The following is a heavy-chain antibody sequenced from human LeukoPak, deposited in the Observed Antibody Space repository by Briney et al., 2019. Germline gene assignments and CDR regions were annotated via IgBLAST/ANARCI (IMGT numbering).Heavy chain of an antibody. V-gene: IGHV4-34*01. CDR3: ARGRSGWGFDY. J-gene: IGHJ4*02. CDR2: INHSGST. CDR1: GGSFSGYY. Sequence: PSETLSLTCAVYGGSFSGYYWSWIRQPPGKGLEWIGEINHSGSTNYNPSLKSRVTISVDTSKNQFSLKLSSVTAADTAVYYCARGRSGWGFDYWGQGTLVTVSS. D-gene: IGHD6-19*01.